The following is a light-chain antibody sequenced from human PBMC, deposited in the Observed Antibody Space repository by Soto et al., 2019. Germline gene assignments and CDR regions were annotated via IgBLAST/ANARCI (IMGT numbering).Light chain of an antibody. CDR1: GSDVGGYDF. CDR2: EVS. J-gene: IGLJ1*01. V-gene: IGLV2-14*01. CDR3: SSYTSSSTYYV. Sequence: QSALTQPASVSGSPGQSITISCTGTGSDVGGYDFVSWYQQHPGKAPKLLIYEVSRRPSGVSNRFSGSKSGNTASLTISGLQAGDEADYYCSSYTSSSTYYVFGTGTKVTVL.